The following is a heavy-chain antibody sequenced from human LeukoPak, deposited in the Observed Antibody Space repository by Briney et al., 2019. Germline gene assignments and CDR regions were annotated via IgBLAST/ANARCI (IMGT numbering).Heavy chain of an antibody. Sequence: ASVKVSCKASGYTFTSYDINWVRQGTGQGLEWMGWMNPNSGNTGYAQKFQGRVTMTRNTSISTAYMELSSLRSEDTAVYYCASGYGGAGLFDYWGQGTLVTVSS. CDR3: ASGYGGAGLFDY. J-gene: IGHJ4*02. D-gene: IGHD4-23*01. CDR2: MNPNSGNT. V-gene: IGHV1-8*01. CDR1: GYTFTSYD.